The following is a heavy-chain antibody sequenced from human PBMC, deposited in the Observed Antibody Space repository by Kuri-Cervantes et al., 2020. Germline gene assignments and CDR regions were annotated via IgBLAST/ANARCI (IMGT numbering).Heavy chain of an antibody. CDR2: IWYDGSNK. CDR3: ARVREQWLWGSYHFDY. CDR1: GFTFSSYG. D-gene: IGHD6-19*01. Sequence: GESLKISCAASGFTFSSYGMHWVRQAPGKGLEWVAVIWYDGSNKYYADSVKGRFTISRDNSKNTLYLQMNSLRAEDTAVYYCARVREQWLWGSYHFDYWGQGTLVTVSS. V-gene: IGHV3-33*01. J-gene: IGHJ4*02.